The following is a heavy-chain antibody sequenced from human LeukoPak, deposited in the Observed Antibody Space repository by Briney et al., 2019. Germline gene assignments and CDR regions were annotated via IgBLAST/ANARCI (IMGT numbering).Heavy chain of an antibody. CDR3: AKLAVTMIVVVAERFDY. Sequence: PGGSLRLSCAASGFTFSSYAMIWVRQAPGKGLEWVSAISGSGGSTYYADSVKGRFTISRDNSKNTLYLQMNSLRAEDTAVYYCAKLAVTMIVVVAERFDYWGQGTLVTVSS. V-gene: IGHV3-23*01. CDR1: GFTFSSYA. CDR2: ISGSGGST. D-gene: IGHD3-22*01. J-gene: IGHJ4*02.